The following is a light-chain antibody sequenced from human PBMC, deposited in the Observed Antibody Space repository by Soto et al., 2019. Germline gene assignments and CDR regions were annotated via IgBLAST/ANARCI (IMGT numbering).Light chain of an antibody. CDR2: GAS. V-gene: IGKV3-20*01. J-gene: IGKJ5*01. Sequence: EIVLTQSPGTLSLSPGERATLSCSASQSATSNYLAWYQQRPGQAPRLLIFGASSRATGIPDKFSGSGSGTDFTLTISSLEPEDFAVYYCQQYNSWPPITFGQGTRLEIK. CDR3: QQYNSWPPIT. CDR1: QSATSNY.